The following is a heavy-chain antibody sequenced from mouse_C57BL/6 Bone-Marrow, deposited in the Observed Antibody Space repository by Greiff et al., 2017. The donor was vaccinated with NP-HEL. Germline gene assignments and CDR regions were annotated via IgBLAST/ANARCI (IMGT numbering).Heavy chain of an antibody. J-gene: IGHJ1*03. Sequence: EVKLMESGPGMVKPSQSLSLTCTVTGYSITSGYDWHWIRHFPGNKLEWMGYISYSGSTNYNPSLKSRISITHDTSKNHFFLKLNSVTTEDTATYYCARAVYYGSSYGGYFDVWGTGTTVTVSS. V-gene: IGHV3-1*01. CDR2: ISYSGST. D-gene: IGHD1-1*01. CDR1: GYSITSGYD. CDR3: ARAVYYGSSYGGYFDV.